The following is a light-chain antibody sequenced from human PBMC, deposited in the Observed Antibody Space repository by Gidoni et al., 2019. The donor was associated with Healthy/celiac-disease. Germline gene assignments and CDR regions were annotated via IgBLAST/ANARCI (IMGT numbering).Light chain of an antibody. J-gene: IGLJ2*01. CDR2: DVS. CDR1: SRDVGGYNY. CDR3: SSYTSSSTLV. Sequence: QSALTPPASVSWSPGPSITISCTGTSRDVGGYNYVSWYQQHPGKAPKLMIYDVSNRPSGVSNRFSGSKSGNTASLTISGLQAEDEADYYCSSYTSSSTLVFGGGTKLTVL. V-gene: IGLV2-14*01.